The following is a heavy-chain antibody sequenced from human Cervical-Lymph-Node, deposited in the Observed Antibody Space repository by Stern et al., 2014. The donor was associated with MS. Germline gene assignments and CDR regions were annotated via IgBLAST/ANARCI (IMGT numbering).Heavy chain of an antibody. Sequence: VQLVESGGGVVQPGRSLRLACAASGFTFSSYGMHWVRQAPDQGLEWVAVIWYDGSNKYYADSVKGRFTISRDNSKTTLYLQMNSLRAEDTAVYYCARDSSKGGSNYWGQGTLVTVSS. J-gene: IGHJ4*02. CDR3: ARDSSKGGSNY. CDR2: IWYDGSNK. CDR1: GFTFSSYG. V-gene: IGHV3-33*01. D-gene: IGHD2-2*01.